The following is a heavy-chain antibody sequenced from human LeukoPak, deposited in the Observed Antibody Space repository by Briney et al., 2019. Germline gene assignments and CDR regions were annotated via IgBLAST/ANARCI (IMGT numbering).Heavy chain of an antibody. CDR2: ISGNGGST. D-gene: IGHD6-19*01. J-gene: IGHJ4*02. V-gene: IGHV3-64D*06. CDR1: GFTFDTFV. Sequence: GGSLRLSCSASGFTFDTFVMHWVRQPPGKGLEYVSGISGNGGSTYNADFVKGRFTISRDNSKNTLFLQMTSLRAEDTAVYYCVNQISGWVYWGQGTLVTVSS. CDR3: VNQISGWVY.